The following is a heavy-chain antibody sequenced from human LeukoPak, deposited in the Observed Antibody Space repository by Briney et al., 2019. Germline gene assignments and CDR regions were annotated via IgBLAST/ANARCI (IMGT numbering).Heavy chain of an antibody. D-gene: IGHD3-10*01. CDR3: ARDRGARGYYGSESYYFDY. J-gene: IGHJ4*02. V-gene: IGHV3-11*04. CDR1: GFTFSDYY. CDR2: ISSSGSTI. Sequence: GGSLRLSCAASGFTFSDYYMSWIRQAPGKGLEWVSYISSSGSTIYYADSVKGQFTISRDNAKNSLYLQMNSLRAEDTAVYYCARDRGARGYYGSESYYFDYWGQGTLVTVSS.